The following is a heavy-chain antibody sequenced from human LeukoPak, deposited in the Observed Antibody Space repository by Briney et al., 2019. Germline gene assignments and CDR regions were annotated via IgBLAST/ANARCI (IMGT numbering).Heavy chain of an antibody. J-gene: IGHJ6*02. CDR2: INPNSGGT. Sequence: ASVKVSCKASGYTFTGYYMHWVRQAPGRGLEWMGWINPNSGGTNYAQKFQGRVTMTRDTSISTAYMELSRLRSDDTAVYYCANLWDIVVVPAPRDHYGMDVWGQGTTVTVSS. CDR1: GYTFTGYY. D-gene: IGHD2-2*01. V-gene: IGHV1-2*02. CDR3: ANLWDIVVVPAPRDHYGMDV.